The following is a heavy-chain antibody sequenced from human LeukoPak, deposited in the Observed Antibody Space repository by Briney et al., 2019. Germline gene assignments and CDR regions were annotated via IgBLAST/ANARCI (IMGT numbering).Heavy chain of an antibody. J-gene: IGHJ4*02. CDR3: AKETAVAGNDY. Sequence: PGGSLRLSCTASGFTFSSHWMHWVRQAPGKGLVWVSRINFDGSSTNYADSVKGRFTISRDNSKNTLYLQMNSLRAEDTAVYYCAKETAVAGNDYWGQGTLVTVSP. D-gene: IGHD6-19*01. CDR1: GFTFSSHW. V-gene: IGHV3-74*01. CDR2: INFDGSST.